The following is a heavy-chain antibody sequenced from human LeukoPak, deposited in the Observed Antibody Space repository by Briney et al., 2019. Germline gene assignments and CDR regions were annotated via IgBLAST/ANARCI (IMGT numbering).Heavy chain of an antibody. V-gene: IGHV5-51*01. Sequence: GESLKISCKGSGYSFTSYWIGWVRQMPGKGLEWMGIIYPGDSDTRYSPSFQGQVTISADKSISTAYLQWSSLKASDTAMYYCARGGPVSCSSTSCYVGAHWFDPWGQGTLVTVSS. D-gene: IGHD2-2*01. CDR3: ARGGPVSCSSTSCYVGAHWFDP. CDR1: GYSFTSYW. J-gene: IGHJ5*02. CDR2: IYPGDSDT.